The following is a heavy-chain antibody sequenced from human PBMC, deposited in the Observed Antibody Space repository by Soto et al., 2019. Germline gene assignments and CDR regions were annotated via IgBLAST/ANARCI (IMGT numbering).Heavy chain of an antibody. CDR3: ARDSKYSSGWYPSVER. D-gene: IGHD6-19*01. Sequence: ASVKVSCKASGYTFTSYAMHWVRQAPGQRLEWMGWINAGNGNTKYSQKFQGRVTITRDTSASTAYMELSSLRSEDTAVYYCARDSKYSSGWYPSVERWGQGTLVTVSS. V-gene: IGHV1-3*01. CDR1: GYTFTSYA. J-gene: IGHJ4*02. CDR2: INAGNGNT.